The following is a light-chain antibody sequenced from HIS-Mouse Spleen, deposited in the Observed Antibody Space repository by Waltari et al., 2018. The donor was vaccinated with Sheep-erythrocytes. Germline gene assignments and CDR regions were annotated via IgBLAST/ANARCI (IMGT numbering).Light chain of an antibody. CDR2: EGS. J-gene: IGLJ2*01. Sequence: QSALTQPRSVSGSPGQSVTISCTGTSSDVGSSNLVSWYQQHPGKATKLMIYEGSKRPSGVSNRFSGSKSGNTASLTISVLQAEDEADYYCCSYAGSSTLVFGGGTKLTVL. V-gene: IGLV2-23*01. CDR3: CSYAGSSTLV. CDR1: SSDVGSSNL.